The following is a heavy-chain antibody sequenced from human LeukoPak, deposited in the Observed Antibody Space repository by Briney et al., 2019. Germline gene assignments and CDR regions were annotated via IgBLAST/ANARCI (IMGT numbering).Heavy chain of an antibody. Sequence: GGSLRLSCAASGFTFSSYWMHWVRQAPGKGLVWVSRINSDGSSTSYADSVKGRFTISRDNAKNTLYLQMNSLRAEDTAVYYCAREPIVGVHFDYRGQGTLVTVSS. V-gene: IGHV3-74*01. CDR1: GFTFSSYW. D-gene: IGHD1-26*01. CDR2: INSDGSST. CDR3: AREPIVGVHFDY. J-gene: IGHJ4*02.